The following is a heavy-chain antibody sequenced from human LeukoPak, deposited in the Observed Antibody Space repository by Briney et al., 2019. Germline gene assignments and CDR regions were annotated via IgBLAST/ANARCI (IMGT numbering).Heavy chain of an antibody. V-gene: IGHV1-69*13. Sequence: ASVKVSCKASGYTFTSYAMHWVRQAPGQGLEWMGGIIPIFGTASYAQKFQGRVTITADESTSTAYMELSSLRSEDTAVYYCARGGLVWGGFFDYWGQGTLVTVSS. J-gene: IGHJ4*02. CDR3: ARGGLVWGGFFDY. CDR2: IIPIFGTA. CDR1: GYTFTSYA. D-gene: IGHD3-16*01.